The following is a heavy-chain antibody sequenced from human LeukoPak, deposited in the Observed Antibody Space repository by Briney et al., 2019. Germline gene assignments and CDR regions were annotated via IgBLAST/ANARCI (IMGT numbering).Heavy chain of an antibody. Sequence: PGGSLRLSCAASGFTFRNYAMSWVRQAPGKGLEWVSAIGGSGGSTYYVDSVKGRLTISRDNPKNTLYLQMNSLRAEDTAVYDCAKDPITMIRGVNNDIDYWGQGTLVTVSS. D-gene: IGHD3-10*01. J-gene: IGHJ4*02. CDR1: GFTFRNYA. CDR2: IGGSGGST. CDR3: AKDPITMIRGVNNDIDY. V-gene: IGHV3-23*01.